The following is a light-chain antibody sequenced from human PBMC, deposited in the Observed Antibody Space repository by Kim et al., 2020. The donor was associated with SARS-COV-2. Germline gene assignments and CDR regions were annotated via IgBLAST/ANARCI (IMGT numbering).Light chain of an antibody. Sequence: SASVGGRVSITCRASQDIGTYLAWYQQMPGTVPKLLIYGAATLDSGVPSRFSGSGSGTDFTLTISSLQSDDVATYYCQKYDLAPYTFGQGTKLEI. V-gene: IGKV1-27*01. CDR2: GAA. CDR3: QKYDLAPYT. J-gene: IGKJ2*01. CDR1: QDIGTY.